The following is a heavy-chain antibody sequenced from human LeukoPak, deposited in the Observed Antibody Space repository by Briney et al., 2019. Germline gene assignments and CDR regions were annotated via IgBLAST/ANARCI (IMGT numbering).Heavy chain of an antibody. J-gene: IGHJ2*01. CDR3: AREVRRDSYGYRPTELYWYIDV. D-gene: IGHD5-18*01. Sequence: SENLSLTCTVSGGSISSGSYYWSWIRQPAGKGLEWNGRIYTSGSTNYNPSLKSRVTISVDTSKDQVSLKLSSLTATDKAVYYCAREVRRDSYGYRPTELYWYIDVWGRGTLVTVSS. V-gene: IGHV4-61*02. CDR1: GGSISSGSYY. CDR2: IYTSGST.